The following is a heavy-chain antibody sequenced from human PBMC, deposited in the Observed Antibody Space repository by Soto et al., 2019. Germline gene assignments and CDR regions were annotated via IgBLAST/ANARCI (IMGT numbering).Heavy chain of an antibody. Sequence: GGSLRLSCAASGFTFSSYGMHWVRQAPGKGLEWVAVIWYDGSNKYYADSVKGRFTISRDNSKNTLYLQMNSLRAEDTAVYYCARDSSLGYCSGGSCYSTQYYFDYWGQGTLVTVSS. D-gene: IGHD2-15*01. J-gene: IGHJ4*02. CDR3: ARDSSLGYCSGGSCYSTQYYFDY. CDR1: GFTFSSYG. V-gene: IGHV3-33*01. CDR2: IWYDGSNK.